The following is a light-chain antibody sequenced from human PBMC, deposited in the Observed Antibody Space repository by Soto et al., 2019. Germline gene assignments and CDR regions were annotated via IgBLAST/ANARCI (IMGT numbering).Light chain of an antibody. V-gene: IGKV3-15*01. Sequence: EIVMTQSPATLSVSPGERATLSSRASQSVSSNLAWYQQKPGQAPRLLIYGASTRATGIPARFSGSGSGTEFTLPVSSLQSEDFAVYYCQQYNNWPPWTFGQGTKVEIK. CDR3: QQYNNWPPWT. J-gene: IGKJ1*01. CDR2: GAS. CDR1: QSVSSN.